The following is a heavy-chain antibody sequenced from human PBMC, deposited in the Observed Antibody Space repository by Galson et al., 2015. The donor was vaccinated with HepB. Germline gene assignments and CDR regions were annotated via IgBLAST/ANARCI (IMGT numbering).Heavy chain of an antibody. D-gene: IGHD3-10*01. V-gene: IGHV7-4-1*02. CDR2: INTNTGNP. Sequence: SVKVSCKASGYIFTDYGINWVRQAPGQGLEWMGWINTNTGNPTYAQGFTGRFVFSLDTSVTTAYLQISSLKAEDTAVYFCARTPNYGSGTFYNAWLAPWGQGTLVTVSS. CDR1: GYIFTDYG. CDR3: ARTPNYGSGTFYNAWLAP. J-gene: IGHJ5*02.